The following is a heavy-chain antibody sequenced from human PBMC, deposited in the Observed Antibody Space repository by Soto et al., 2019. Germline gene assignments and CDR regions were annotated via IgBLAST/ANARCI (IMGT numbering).Heavy chain of an antibody. CDR1: GGYISSGGYY. CDR2: MYYSGST. V-gene: IGHV4-31*03. CDR3: AIDPYGDSLLHGMDV. D-gene: IGHD4-17*01. Sequence: QVQLQESGPGLVKPSQTLSLTCTLSGGYISSGGYYWSWIRQHPGKGLEWIGYMYYSGSTYYNPSLRCRVTRSVDPSKNQFSLKRSSVTAADTAVYYCAIDPYGDSLLHGMDVWGQGTTVTVSS. J-gene: IGHJ6*02.